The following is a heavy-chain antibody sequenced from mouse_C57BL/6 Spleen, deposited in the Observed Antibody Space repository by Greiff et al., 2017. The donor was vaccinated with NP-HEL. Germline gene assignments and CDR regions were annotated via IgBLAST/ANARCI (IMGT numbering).Heavy chain of an antibody. J-gene: IGHJ4*01. CDR1: GYTFTSYW. Sequence: QVQLKQPGAELVKPGASVKLSCKASGYTFTSYWMHWVKQRPGQGLEWIGMIHPNSGSTNYNEKFKSKATLTVDKSSSTAYMQLSSLTSEDSAVYYCARYSNYGAMDYWGQGTSVTVSS. V-gene: IGHV1-64*01. CDR3: ARYSNYGAMDY. D-gene: IGHD2-5*01. CDR2: IHPNSGST.